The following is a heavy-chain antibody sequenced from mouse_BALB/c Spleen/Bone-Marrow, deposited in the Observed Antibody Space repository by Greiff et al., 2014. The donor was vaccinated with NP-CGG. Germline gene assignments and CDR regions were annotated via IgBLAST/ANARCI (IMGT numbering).Heavy chain of an antibody. J-gene: IGHJ4*01. CDR1: GYAFSSYW. Sequence: QVQLQQSGAELVRPGSSVKISCKASGYAFSSYWLNWVQQRPGQGLEWIGQIYPGDGDSTYNGKFKGKATLTADKSSSTAYMQLSSLTSEDSAVYFCARGVPMDYWGQGTSVTVSS. V-gene: IGHV1-80*01. CDR3: ARGVPMDY. CDR2: IYPGDGDS.